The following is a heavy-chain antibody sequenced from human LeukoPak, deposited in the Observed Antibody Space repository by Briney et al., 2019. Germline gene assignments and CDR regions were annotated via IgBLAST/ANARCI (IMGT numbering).Heavy chain of an antibody. CDR3: AGPVAAAGSEIHN. D-gene: IGHD6-13*01. V-gene: IGHV4-38-2*02. Sequence: SETPSLTCTVSGYTISSAYYWGWIRQPPGKGLEWIGSIYHSGSTYYNPSLKSRVTISVDTSKNQFSLKLSSVTAADTAVYYCAGPVAAAGSEIHNWGQGTMVTVSS. J-gene: IGHJ4*02. CDR1: GYTISSAYY. CDR2: IYHSGST.